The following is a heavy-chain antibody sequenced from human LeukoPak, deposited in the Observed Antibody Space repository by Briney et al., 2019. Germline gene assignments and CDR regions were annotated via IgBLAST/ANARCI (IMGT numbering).Heavy chain of an antibody. J-gene: IGHJ3*02. CDR1: GGSIGGTSDY. D-gene: IGHD2-2*01. V-gene: IGHV4-61*05. CDR2: IYYTGST. Sequence: SETLSLTCTVSGGSIGGTSDYWGWLRQPPGKGLEWIGYIYYTGSTNYNPSLKSRATMSVDTSKSQLSLKMTSVTAADTAVYYCARPSIPSAAASALDIWGQGTMVTVSS. CDR3: ARPSIPSAAASALDI.